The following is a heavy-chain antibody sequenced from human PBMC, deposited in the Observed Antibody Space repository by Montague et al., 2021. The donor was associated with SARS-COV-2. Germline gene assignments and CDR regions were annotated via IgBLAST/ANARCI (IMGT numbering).Heavy chain of an antibody. CDR3: ARVFPRWLQFDPYFDY. CDR2: IYYSGST. CDR1: GSSLSTSGMC. V-gene: IGHV4-61*08. Sequence: LVKPTQTLTLTCTFSGSSLSTSGMCVSWIRQPPGKGLEWIGYIYYSGSTNYNPSLKSRVTISVDTSKNQFSLKLSSVTAADTAVYYCARVFPRWLQFDPYFDYWGQGTLVTVSS. J-gene: IGHJ4*02. D-gene: IGHD5-24*01.